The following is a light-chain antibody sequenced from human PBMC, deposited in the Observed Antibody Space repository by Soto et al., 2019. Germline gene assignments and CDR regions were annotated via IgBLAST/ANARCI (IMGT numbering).Light chain of an antibody. Sequence: EIVLTQSPGTLSLSPGERATLSCRASQSISNSYLAWYQQKPGQAPRLLIYGASSRATGIPDRFSGSGSVTDFTLTISRLEPEDVAVYFCQQYGSSPRTFSQGTKVEI. J-gene: IGKJ1*01. V-gene: IGKV3-20*01. CDR3: QQYGSSPRT. CDR1: QSISNSY. CDR2: GAS.